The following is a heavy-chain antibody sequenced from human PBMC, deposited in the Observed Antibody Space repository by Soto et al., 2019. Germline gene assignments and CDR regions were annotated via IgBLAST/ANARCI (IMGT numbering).Heavy chain of an antibody. CDR3: ARLGYYGSGSLAPYYYYGMDA. CDR2: INHSGST. V-gene: IGHV4-34*01. CDR1: GGSFSGYY. Sequence: SETLSLTCAVYGGSFSGYYWSWIRQPPGKGLEWIGEINHSGSTNYNPSLKSRVTISVDTSKNQFSLKLSSVTAADTAVYYCARLGYYGSGSLAPYYYYGMDAWGQGTTVTVSS. D-gene: IGHD3-10*01. J-gene: IGHJ6*02.